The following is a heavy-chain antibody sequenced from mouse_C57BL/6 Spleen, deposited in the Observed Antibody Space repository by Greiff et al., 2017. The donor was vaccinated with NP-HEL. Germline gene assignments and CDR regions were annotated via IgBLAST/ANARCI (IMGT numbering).Heavy chain of an antibody. CDR2: INPGSGGT. D-gene: IGHD2-3*01. CDR1: GYAFTNYL. CDR3: ARSDGSFAY. Sequence: QVQLQQSGAELVRPGTSVKVSCKASGYAFTNYLIEWVKQRPGQGLEWIGVINPGSGGTNYNEKFKGKATLTADKSSSTAYMQLSSLTSEDSAVYFCARSDGSFAYWGQGTLVTVSA. V-gene: IGHV1-54*01. J-gene: IGHJ3*01.